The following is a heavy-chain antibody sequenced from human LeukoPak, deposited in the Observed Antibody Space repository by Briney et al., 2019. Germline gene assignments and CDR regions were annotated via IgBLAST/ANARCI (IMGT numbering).Heavy chain of an antibody. V-gene: IGHV5-51*01. CDR3: ARWRYNWNDEGWFDP. D-gene: IGHD1-1*01. CDR1: GYSFTSYW. Sequence: GESLKISCKGSGYSFTSYWIGWVRQMPGKGLEWMGIIYPGDSDARYSPSFQGQVTISADKSISTAYLQWSSLKASDTAMYYCARWRYNWNDEGWFDPWGQGTLVTVSS. J-gene: IGHJ5*02. CDR2: IYPGDSDA.